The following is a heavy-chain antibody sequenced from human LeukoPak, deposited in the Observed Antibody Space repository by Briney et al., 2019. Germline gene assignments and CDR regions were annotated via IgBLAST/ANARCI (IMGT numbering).Heavy chain of an antibody. J-gene: IGHJ3*02. Sequence: SGGSLRLSCAASGFTFSSYGMHWVRQAPGKGLEWVAFIRYDGSNKYYADSVKGRFTISRDNSKNTLYLQMNSLRAEDTAVYYCAKDVLVQLFGAFDIWGQGTMVTVSS. V-gene: IGHV3-30*02. CDR1: GFTFSSYG. CDR2: IRYDGSNK. D-gene: IGHD5-18*01. CDR3: AKDVLVQLFGAFDI.